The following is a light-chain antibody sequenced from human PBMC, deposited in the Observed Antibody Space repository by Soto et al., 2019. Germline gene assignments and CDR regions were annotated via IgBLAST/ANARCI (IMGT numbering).Light chain of an antibody. J-gene: IGKJ2*01. CDR1: QGISIW. CDR3: QQANSFPST. CDR2: AAS. Sequence: DIQMTQSPSSVSASVGDRVTITLRASQGISIWLALYQQKPGKAPKLLMYAASSLQSGVPSRFSVSGSGTDFTLNIRSLPPQDFATYYCQQANSFPSTFGQGTKLEIK. V-gene: IGKV1-12*02.